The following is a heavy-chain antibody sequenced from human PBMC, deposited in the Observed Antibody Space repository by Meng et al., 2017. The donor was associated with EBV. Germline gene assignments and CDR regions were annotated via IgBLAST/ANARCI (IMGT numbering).Heavy chain of an antibody. V-gene: IGHV4-59*01. J-gene: IGHJ5*01. CDR3: ESTDRLGEFSLDS. Sequence: QLRGVGQGVVKNPETLSMTCCIAGGSISSNYWSWIRQHPGKGLEGCGYIYYSESNNSNYSHKSQVTISVATATTTFTPKMRFGSAASTDVSEYESTDRLGEFSLDSWGQGTLVTVSS. CDR1: GGSISSNY. D-gene: IGHD3-16*01. CDR2: IYYSESN.